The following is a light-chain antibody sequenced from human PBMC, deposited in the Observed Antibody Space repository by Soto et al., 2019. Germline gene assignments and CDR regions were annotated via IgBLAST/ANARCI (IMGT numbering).Light chain of an antibody. CDR1: SSDVGGYNF. CDR2: EVN. CDR3: NSYAGSNIYV. J-gene: IGLJ1*01. Sequence: QSALTQPPSASGSPGQSVTISCTGTSSDVGGYNFVSWYQHHPGKAPKLIIYEVNKRPSGVPNRFSGSKSGNTASLTVSGLQAVDEDDYSCNSYAGSNIYVFGTGTKVTVL. V-gene: IGLV2-8*01.